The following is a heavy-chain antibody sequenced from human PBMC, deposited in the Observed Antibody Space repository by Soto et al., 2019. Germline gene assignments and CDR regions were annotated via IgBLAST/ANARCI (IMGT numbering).Heavy chain of an antibody. CDR3: AREQLAGAARGVIDM. D-gene: IGHD1-26*01. J-gene: IGHJ3*02. CDR2: ISYDGSHK. V-gene: IGHV3-30*04. CDR1: GFTFSSYA. Sequence: QVQLVGSGGGVVQPGRSLRLSCAASGFTFSSYAMHWVRQAPGEGLEWVAIISYDGSHKYYADSVKGRFTISRDNSKNTLDLQMNSLRAEDTAVFYCAREQLAGAARGVIDMWGQGTVVTVSS.